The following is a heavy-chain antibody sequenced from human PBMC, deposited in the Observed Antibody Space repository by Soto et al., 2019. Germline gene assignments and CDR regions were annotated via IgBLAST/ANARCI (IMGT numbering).Heavy chain of an antibody. CDR3: ARVSDAFDI. CDR1: GFTFRSYA. V-gene: IGHV3-30-3*01. J-gene: IGHJ3*02. Sequence: QVQLVESGGGVVQPGRSLRLSCAASGFTFRSYAIHWVRQAPSKGLEWVAVISFDGTKKYYADSVKGRFNISRDNSKNTLYLQMNSLRAEDTAVYYCARVSDAFDIWGQGTMVTVSS. CDR2: ISFDGTKK.